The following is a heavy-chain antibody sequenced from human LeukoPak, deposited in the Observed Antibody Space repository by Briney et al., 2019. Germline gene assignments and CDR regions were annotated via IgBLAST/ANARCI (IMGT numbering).Heavy chain of an antibody. CDR2: ISGSGGST. D-gene: IGHD2-15*01. CDR1: GFTFSSYA. Sequence: GGSLRLSCAASGFTFSSYAMSWVRQAPGKGLEWVSAISGSGGSTYYADSVKGRFTISRDNSKNTLYLQMNSLSDEDTAVYYCAGGLLGCRGGSCYPTDYWGQGTLITVSS. V-gene: IGHV3-23*01. J-gene: IGHJ4*02. CDR3: AGGLLGCRGGSCYPTDY.